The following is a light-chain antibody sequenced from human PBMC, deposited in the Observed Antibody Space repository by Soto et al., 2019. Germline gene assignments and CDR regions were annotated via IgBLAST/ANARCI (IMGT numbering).Light chain of an antibody. V-gene: IGLV2-14*01. J-gene: IGLJ2*01. CDR2: EVS. CDR3: SSYTSSSTLGVV. CDR1: SSDVGGYNY. Sequence: QSVLTQPASVSGSPGQSITISCTGTSSDVGGYNYVSWYQQHLGKAPKLMIYEVSNRPSGVSNRFSGSKSGNTASLTISGLQAEDEADYYCSSYTSSSTLGVVFGGGTQLTVL.